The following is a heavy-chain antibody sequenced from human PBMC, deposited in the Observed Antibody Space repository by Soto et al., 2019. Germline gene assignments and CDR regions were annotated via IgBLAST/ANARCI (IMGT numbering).Heavy chain of an antibody. V-gene: IGHV1-8*01. CDR1: GYTFTGYD. D-gene: IGHD6-19*01. Sequence: WASVKVSCKASGYTFTGYDINWVRQATGQGLEWMGWMNPNSGNTGYAQKFQGRVTMTRNTSISTAYMELSSLRSEDTAVYYCARKMGSGWYYGRDYYYYYYMDVWGKGTTVTVSS. CDR2: MNPNSGNT. CDR3: ARKMGSGWYYGRDYYYYYYMDV. J-gene: IGHJ6*03.